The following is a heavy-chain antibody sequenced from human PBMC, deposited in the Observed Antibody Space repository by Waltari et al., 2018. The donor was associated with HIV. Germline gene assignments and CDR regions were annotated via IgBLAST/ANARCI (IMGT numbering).Heavy chain of an antibody. Sequence: QVHLQESGPGLLKPAETLSLNCRVSGASIRGSSFYWGWIRQPPRKALDWLGGLHFSGDTLYTPPLKSRVNLSVDTSASQVSLTVEYVIAADTAHYLCVRMGSGIYFPTRIDFWGQGTPVIVS. V-gene: IGHV4-39*01. CDR3: VRMGSGIYFPTRIDF. D-gene: IGHD3-10*01. CDR1: GASIRGSSFY. J-gene: IGHJ3*01. CDR2: LHFSGDT.